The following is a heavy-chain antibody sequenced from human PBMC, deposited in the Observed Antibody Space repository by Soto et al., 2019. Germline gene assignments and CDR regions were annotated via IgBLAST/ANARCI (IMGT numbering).Heavy chain of an antibody. CDR3: ARGNRITFGGVIVIPYYYYGMDV. J-gene: IGHJ6*02. V-gene: IGHV1-46*01. Sequence: ASVKVSCKASGYTFTSYYMHWVRQAPGQGLEWMGIINPSGGSTSYAQKFQGRVTMTRDTSTSTVYMELSSLRSEDTAVYYCARGNRITFGGVIVIPYYYYGMDVWGQGTTVTISS. CDR2: INPSGGST. D-gene: IGHD3-16*02. CDR1: GYTFTSYY.